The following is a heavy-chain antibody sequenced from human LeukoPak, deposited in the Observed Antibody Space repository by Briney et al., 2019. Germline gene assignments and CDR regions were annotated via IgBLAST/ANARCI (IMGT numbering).Heavy chain of an antibody. Sequence: GGSLRLSCAASGFTFNTYSMNWVRQAPGKGLEWVSSISSRSGYIYYAASVKGRFTISRDNAKNSLYLQMNSLRGEDTAVYYCARADSFDYWGRGTLVTVSS. J-gene: IGHJ4*01. CDR3: ARADSFDY. CDR1: GFTFNTYS. CDR2: ISSRSGYI. V-gene: IGHV3-21*01.